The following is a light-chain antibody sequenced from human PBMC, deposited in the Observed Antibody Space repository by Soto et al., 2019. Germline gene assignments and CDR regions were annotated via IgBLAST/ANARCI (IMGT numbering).Light chain of an antibody. Sequence: QSALTQPRSVSGSPGQSVTISCTGTNSDIVIYNYISWYQHHPGNAPKLIISDVNKRPSGVPDRFSGSKSGNTASLTISGLQADDEADYYCCSYAGSYTWVFGGGTQLTVL. CDR3: CSYAGSYTWV. CDR2: DVN. J-gene: IGLJ3*02. CDR1: NSDIVIYNY. V-gene: IGLV2-11*01.